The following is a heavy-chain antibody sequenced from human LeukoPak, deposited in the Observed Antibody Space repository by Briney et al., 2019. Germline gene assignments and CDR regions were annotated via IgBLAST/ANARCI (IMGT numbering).Heavy chain of an antibody. V-gene: IGHV4-30-2*02. J-gene: IGHJ4*02. D-gene: IGHD3-3*01. CDR1: GGSISGGGYS. CDR3: ARLGRFLEWSELDY. Sequence: SQTLSLTCAVSGGSISGGGYSWSWIRQPPGEDLEWIGYIYHSGSTSYNPSLQSRVTISIDRSKNQFSLKLSSVTAADTAVYYCARLGRFLEWSELDYWGQGTLVTVSS. CDR2: IYHSGST.